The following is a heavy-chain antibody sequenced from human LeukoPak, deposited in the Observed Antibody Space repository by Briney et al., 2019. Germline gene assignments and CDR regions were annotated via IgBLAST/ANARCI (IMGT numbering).Heavy chain of an antibody. CDR3: ARSYDTNFDY. D-gene: IGHD3-3*01. CDR2: IYFSGST. Sequence: PSETLSLTCTVSGGSIRSYYWSWIRQPPGKGLEWIGYIYFSGSTSYNPSLKSRVTISVDRSKNQFSLKLSSVAAADTAVYYCARSYDTNFDYWGQGTLVTVSS. CDR1: GGSIRSYY. J-gene: IGHJ4*02. V-gene: IGHV4-59*01.